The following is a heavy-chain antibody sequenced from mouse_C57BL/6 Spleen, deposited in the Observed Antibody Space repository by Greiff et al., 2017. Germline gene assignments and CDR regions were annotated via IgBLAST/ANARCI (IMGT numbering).Heavy chain of an antibody. J-gene: IGHJ2*01. CDR2: INPGSGGT. CDR1: GYAFTNYL. V-gene: IGHV1-54*01. Sequence: QVQLQQSGAELVRPGTSVKVSCKASGYAFTNYLIEWVKQRPGQGLEWIGVINPGSGGTNYNEKFKGKATLTADKSYSTAYMQLSSLTSEDSAVYFCARHHSAPFDYWGQGTTLTVSS. CDR3: ARHHSAPFDY.